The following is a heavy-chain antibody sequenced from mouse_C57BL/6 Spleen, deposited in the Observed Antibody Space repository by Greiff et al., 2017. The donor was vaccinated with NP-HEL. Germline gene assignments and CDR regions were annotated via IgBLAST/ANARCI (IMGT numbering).Heavy chain of an antibody. V-gene: IGHV1-50*01. J-gene: IGHJ4*01. CDR1: GYTFTSYW. CDR2: IDPSDSYT. CDR3: ARRGIYYGYAMDY. D-gene: IGHD2-1*01. Sequence: VQLQQSGAELVKPGASVKLSCKASGYTFTSYWMQWVKQRPGQGLEWIGEIDPSDSYTNYNQKFKGKATLTVDTSSSTAYMQLSSLTSEDSAVYYCARRGIYYGYAMDYWGQGTSVTVSS.